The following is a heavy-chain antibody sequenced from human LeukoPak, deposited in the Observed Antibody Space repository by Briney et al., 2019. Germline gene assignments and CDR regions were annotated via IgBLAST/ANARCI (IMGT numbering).Heavy chain of an antibody. J-gene: IGHJ4*02. CDR2: IKQDGSEK. Sequence: GGSLRLSCAASGFTFSSYWMSWVRQAPGKGLEWVANIKQDGSEKYYVDSVKGRFTISRDNAKNSLYLQMNSLRAEDTAVYYCARSGGYGSGSYYLSGFDYWGQGTLVTVSS. D-gene: IGHD3-10*01. CDR1: GFTFSSYW. V-gene: IGHV3-7*01. CDR3: ARSGGYGSGSYYLSGFDY.